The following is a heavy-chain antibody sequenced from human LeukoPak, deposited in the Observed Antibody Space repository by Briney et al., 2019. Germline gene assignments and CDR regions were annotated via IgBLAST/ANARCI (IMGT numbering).Heavy chain of an antibody. D-gene: IGHD6-13*01. CDR2: ISGSGGST. Sequence: GGSLRLSCAASGFTFNTYAMIWVRQAPGKGLEGVSAISGSGGSTYYADSVKGRFTISRDNSKNTLYLQMNSLRAEDAAVYYCAKAVWYSSSWYFDYWGQGTLVTVSS. CDR3: AKAVWYSSSWYFDY. V-gene: IGHV3-23*01. J-gene: IGHJ4*02. CDR1: GFTFNTYA.